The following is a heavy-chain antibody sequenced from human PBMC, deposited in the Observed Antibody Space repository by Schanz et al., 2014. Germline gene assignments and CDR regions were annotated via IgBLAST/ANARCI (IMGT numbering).Heavy chain of an antibody. J-gene: IGHJ4*02. CDR3: ARDRRNADLDY. Sequence: VQLVESGGGLVQPGGSLRLSCAASGFMFSSYGMHWVRQAPGKGLEWVGVISYDGSKKSYADSVKGRFTISRDNSKNTLYLQMNSLRPEDTAVYYCARDRRNADLDYWGQGTLVTVSS. V-gene: IGHV3-30*03. CDR1: GFMFSSYG. D-gene: IGHD1-1*01. CDR2: ISYDGSKK.